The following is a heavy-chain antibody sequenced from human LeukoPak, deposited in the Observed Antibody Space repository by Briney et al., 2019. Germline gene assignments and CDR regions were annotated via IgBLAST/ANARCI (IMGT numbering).Heavy chain of an antibody. CDR1: GYTLTELS. J-gene: IGHJ1*01. CDR3: ATGQQQWLVIEYFQH. CDR2: FDPEDGET. Sequence: ASVKVSCKVSGYTLTELSMHWVRPAPGEGLEWMGGFDPEDGETIYAQKFQGRVTMTEDTSTDTAYMELSSLRSEDTAVYYCATGQQQWLVIEYFQHWGQGTLVTVSS. V-gene: IGHV1-24*01. D-gene: IGHD6-19*01.